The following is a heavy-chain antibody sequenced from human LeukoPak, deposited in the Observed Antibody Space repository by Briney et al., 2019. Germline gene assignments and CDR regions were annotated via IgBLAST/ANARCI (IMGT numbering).Heavy chain of an antibody. V-gene: IGHV4-39*01. CDR3: ARRGRGVDY. CDR1: GGSISSSSYY. D-gene: IGHD1-26*01. J-gene: IGHJ4*02. Sequence: PSETLSLTCTVSGGSISSSSYYWGWIRQPPGKGLEWIGSIYYSGSTYYNPSLKSRVTISVDTSKNQFSLKLSSVTAADTAVYYCARRGRGVDYWGQGTLVTVSS. CDR2: IYYSGST.